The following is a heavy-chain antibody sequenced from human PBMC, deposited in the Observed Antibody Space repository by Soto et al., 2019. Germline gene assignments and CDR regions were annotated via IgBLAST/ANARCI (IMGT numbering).Heavy chain of an antibody. CDR1: GYTFTRSG. V-gene: IGHV1-18*01. CDR2: ISTYNGDT. D-gene: IGHD5-12*01. CDR3: AREGVAPYYYYGMDV. Sequence: ASVKVSCKASGYTFTRSGISWVRQAPGQGLEWMGWISTYNGDTNYAQTFQGRVTMTTDTSTSTVHMEVRSLRSDDTAVYYCAREGVAPYYYYGMDVWDQGTPVTVS. J-gene: IGHJ6*02.